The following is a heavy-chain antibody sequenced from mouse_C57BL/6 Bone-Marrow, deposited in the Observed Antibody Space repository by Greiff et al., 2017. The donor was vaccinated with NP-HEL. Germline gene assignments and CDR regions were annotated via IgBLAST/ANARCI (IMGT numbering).Heavy chain of an antibody. CDR3: ARGGWLPLPY. CDR1: GFTFSSYG. J-gene: IGHJ3*01. V-gene: IGHV5-6*01. D-gene: IGHD2-3*01. CDR2: ISSGGSYT. Sequence: EVKLMESGGDLVKPGGSLTLSCAASGFTFSSYGMSWVRPPPAKRLEWVATISSGGSYTYYPDSVKGRFTISRDNAKNTLYLKMSSLKSEDTAMYYCARGGWLPLPYWGQGTLVTVSA.